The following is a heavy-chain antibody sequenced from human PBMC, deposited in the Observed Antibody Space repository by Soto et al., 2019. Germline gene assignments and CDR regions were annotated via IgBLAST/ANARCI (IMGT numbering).Heavy chain of an antibody. CDR1: GASISSSSYY. D-gene: IGHD2-15*01. V-gene: IGHV4-39*01. CDR2: IYYSGST. CDR3: ASLVCSGGSCYTPYYYYMDV. Sequence: SDTLSLTCTVSGASISSSSYYWGWIRQPPGKGLEWIGSIYYSGSTYYNPSLKSRVTISVDTSKNQFSLKLSSVTAADTAVYYCASLVCSGGSCYTPYYYYMDVWGKGTTVT. J-gene: IGHJ6*03.